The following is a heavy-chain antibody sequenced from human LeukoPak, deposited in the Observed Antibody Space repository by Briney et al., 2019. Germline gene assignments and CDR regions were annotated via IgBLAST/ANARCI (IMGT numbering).Heavy chain of an antibody. CDR2: MNPNSGNT. CDR3: ARALKAFDI. Sequence: ASVKVSCKASGYTFTSYDINWVRQATGQGLEWKGWMNPNSGNTGYAQKCQGTVTMTRNTSISKAYMEMSSLRSEDTAVYYCARALKAFDIWGQGTMVTVSS. CDR1: GYTFTSYD. J-gene: IGHJ3*02. V-gene: IGHV1-8*02.